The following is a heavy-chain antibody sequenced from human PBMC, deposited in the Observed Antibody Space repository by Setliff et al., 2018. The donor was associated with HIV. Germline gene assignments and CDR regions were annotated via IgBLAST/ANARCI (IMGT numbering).Heavy chain of an antibody. CDR1: GFTFSSYW. J-gene: IGHJ5*02. V-gene: IGHV3-7*03. CDR3: VRDNDFYRFDH. D-gene: IGHD2-21*02. Sequence: GGSLRLSCAASGFTFSSYWMSWVRQAPGKVLEWMANIQQDGSHQDYVDSVKGRSTLSRTNAKNSLSLQMKSLRAEDTAVYYCVRDNDFYRFDHWGQGILVTVSS. CDR2: IQQDGSHQ.